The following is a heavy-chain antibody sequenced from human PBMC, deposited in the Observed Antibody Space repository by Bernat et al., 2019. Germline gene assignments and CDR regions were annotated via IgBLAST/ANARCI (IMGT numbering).Heavy chain of an antibody. J-gene: IGHJ4*02. V-gene: IGHV4-31*03. CDR3: AREANWGYLLDY. Sequence: QVQLQESGPGLVKPSQTLSLTCTVSGGSISSGGYYWSWIRQHPGKGLEWIGYIYYSGSTYYNPSLKSRVTISVATSKNQFSLKLSSVTAADTAVYYCAREANWGYLLDYWGQGTLVTVSS. D-gene: IGHD7-27*01. CDR1: GGSISSGGYY. CDR2: IYYSGST.